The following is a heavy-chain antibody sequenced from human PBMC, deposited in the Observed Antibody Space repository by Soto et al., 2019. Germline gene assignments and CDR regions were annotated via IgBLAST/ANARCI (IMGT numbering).Heavy chain of an antibody. Sequence: VQLLESGGGLVQPGGSLRLSCATSGFTFSINALSWVRQAPGKGLEWVSAISANGQGIYYADSVRGRFSISRDNSRNTVFLHMDSLRAEDTAVYYCAKDRDYPRDQFHYWGQGTLVTVSS. CDR2: ISANGQGI. CDR1: GFTFSINA. J-gene: IGHJ4*02. D-gene: IGHD2-2*01. CDR3: AKDRDYPRDQFHY. V-gene: IGHV3-23*01.